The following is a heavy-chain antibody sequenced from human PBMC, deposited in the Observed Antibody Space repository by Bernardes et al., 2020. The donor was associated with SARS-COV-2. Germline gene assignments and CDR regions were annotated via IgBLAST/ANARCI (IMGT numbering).Heavy chain of an antibody. Sequence: GGSLRLSCVTSGLAFTNTDMAWVRQARGRGLEWVSTISAIRNTHYADPVMGRFTISRDDVNNALYLQMNNLRVEDTATYYCTTELQYDNLYWGQGALVTVSS. J-gene: IGHJ4*02. CDR2: ISAIRNT. CDR1: GLAFTNTD. V-gene: IGHV3-23*01. D-gene: IGHD3-22*01. CDR3: TTELQYDNLY.